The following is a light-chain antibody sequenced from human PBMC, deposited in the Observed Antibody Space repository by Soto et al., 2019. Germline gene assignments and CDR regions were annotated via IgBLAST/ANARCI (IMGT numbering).Light chain of an antibody. Sequence: QSALTQPASVSGSPGQSITISCTGTSSDVGSYNYVSWYQQYSGKAPKSMIYEVSNRPSGVSNRFSGSKSGNTASLTISGLQAEDEADYHCSSYTSSRGWVFGGGTKLTVL. J-gene: IGLJ3*02. CDR2: EVS. CDR3: SSYTSSRGWV. CDR1: SSDVGSYNY. V-gene: IGLV2-14*01.